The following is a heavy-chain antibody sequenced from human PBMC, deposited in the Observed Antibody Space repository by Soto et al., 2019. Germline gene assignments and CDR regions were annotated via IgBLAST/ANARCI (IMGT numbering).Heavy chain of an antibody. Sequence: SLRLSCAASGFTLSSYAMSWVRQAPGKGLEWVSAISGSGGSTYYADSVKGRFTISRDNSKNTLYLQMNSLRAEDTAVYYCAKESSGYTLNYYYYGMDVWGQGTTVTVSS. J-gene: IGHJ6*02. D-gene: IGHD3-22*01. V-gene: IGHV3-23*01. CDR3: AKESSGYTLNYYYYGMDV. CDR1: GFTLSSYA. CDR2: ISGSGGST.